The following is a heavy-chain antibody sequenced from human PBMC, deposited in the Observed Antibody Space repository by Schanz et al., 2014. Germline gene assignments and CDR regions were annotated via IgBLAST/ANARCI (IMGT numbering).Heavy chain of an antibody. Sequence: QVQLVQSGAEVKKPGASVKVSCKASGYTFTSYGISWVRQAPGQGLEWMGWISAYNGNTKYPQKLQGRVTMTTDTSTSTAYMELTDLRSDDTAVYYCARDRRFFDRDDLYYFDSWGQGTLVTDSS. D-gene: IGHD3-3*01. CDR2: ISAYNGNT. J-gene: IGHJ4*02. CDR3: ARDRRFFDRDDLYYFDS. V-gene: IGHV1-18*01. CDR1: GYTFTSYG.